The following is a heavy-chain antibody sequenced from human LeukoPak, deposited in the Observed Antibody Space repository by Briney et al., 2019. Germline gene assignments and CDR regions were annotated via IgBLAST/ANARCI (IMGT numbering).Heavy chain of an antibody. Sequence: PSETLSFTCTASGGSISSYYWTWIRQPAGKGLEWIGRIYTSGSTNYNPSLKSRVTMSVDTSKNQFSLKLSSVTAADTAVYYCARDRDSSGYYDAFDMWGQRTMVTVSS. CDR3: ARDRDSSGYYDAFDM. CDR1: GGSISSYY. J-gene: IGHJ3*02. V-gene: IGHV4-4*07. D-gene: IGHD6-19*01. CDR2: IYTSGST.